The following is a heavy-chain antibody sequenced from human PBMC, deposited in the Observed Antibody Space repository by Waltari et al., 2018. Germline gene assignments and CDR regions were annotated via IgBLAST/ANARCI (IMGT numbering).Heavy chain of an antibody. D-gene: IGHD3-22*01. J-gene: IGHJ1*01. CDR2: VITGTDYK. CDR3: ARTWNWVYDS. V-gene: IGHV3-21*01. Sequence: EVRLVESGGGLVKPGGSLRLSCAASGFPFGSCTMNWVRLSPRKGLEWIASVITGTDYKFYADSVKDRFSISRDNAKNSLYLQMDSLTADDTALYYCARTWNWVYDSWGQGTPVTVSS. CDR1: GFPFGSCT.